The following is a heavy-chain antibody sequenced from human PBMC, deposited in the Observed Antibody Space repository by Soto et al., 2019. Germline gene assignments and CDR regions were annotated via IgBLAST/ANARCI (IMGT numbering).Heavy chain of an antibody. Sequence: GRSLRLSCAASGFTFSSYAMSWVRQAPGKGLEWVSTISGSDDTTYYADSVKGRFTISRDNSKNTLYLQMNSLRAEDTAVYYCAKVPPYGYYYGSGSYDYWGQGTLVTVSS. CDR1: GFTFSSYA. V-gene: IGHV3-23*01. CDR3: AKVPPYGYYYGSGSYDY. J-gene: IGHJ4*02. CDR2: ISGSDDTT. D-gene: IGHD3-10*01.